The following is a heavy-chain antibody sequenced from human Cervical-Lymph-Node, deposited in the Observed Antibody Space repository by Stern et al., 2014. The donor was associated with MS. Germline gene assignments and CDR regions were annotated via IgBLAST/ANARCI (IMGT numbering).Heavy chain of an antibody. CDR1: GFKFSIYW. CDR3: ARQTTAWASDV. D-gene: IGHD1-14*01. CDR2: ISPGDSET. V-gene: IGHV5-51*01. Sequence: VQLVESGAELIRPGESLKISCKGSGFKFSIYWIAWVRQMPGKGLEWMGIISPGDSETRYSPSFQGQVTMSADKSTSTAYLQWSSLNASDTAMYFCARQTTAWASDVWGQGTLVTVSS. J-gene: IGHJ4*02.